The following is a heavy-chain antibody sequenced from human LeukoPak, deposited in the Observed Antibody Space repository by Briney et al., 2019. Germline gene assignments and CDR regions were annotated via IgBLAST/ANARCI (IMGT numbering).Heavy chain of an antibody. CDR3: ARGGTTEWLLYPGDAFDI. V-gene: IGHV1-69*13. Sequence: GASVKVSCKASGGTFSSYAISWVRQAPGQGLEWMGGIIPIFGTANYAQKLQGRVTITADESTSTAYMELSSLRSEDTAVYYCARGGTTEWLLYPGDAFDIWGQGTMVTVSS. CDR2: IIPIFGTA. J-gene: IGHJ3*02. D-gene: IGHD3-3*01. CDR1: GGTFSSYA.